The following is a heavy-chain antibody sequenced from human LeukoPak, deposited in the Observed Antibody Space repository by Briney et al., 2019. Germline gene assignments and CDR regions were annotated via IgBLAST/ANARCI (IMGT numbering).Heavy chain of an antibody. CDR3: ARVYYYDSSGYLGY. Sequence: GGSLRLSCAASGFTFSTYSMDWVRQAPGRGLEWVSSISSSSSYIYYADSVRGRFTISRDNAKNSLYLQMNSLRAEDTAVYYCARVYYYDSSGYLGYWGQGTLVTVSS. CDR1: GFTFSTYS. CDR2: ISSSSSYI. J-gene: IGHJ4*02. V-gene: IGHV3-21*01. D-gene: IGHD3-22*01.